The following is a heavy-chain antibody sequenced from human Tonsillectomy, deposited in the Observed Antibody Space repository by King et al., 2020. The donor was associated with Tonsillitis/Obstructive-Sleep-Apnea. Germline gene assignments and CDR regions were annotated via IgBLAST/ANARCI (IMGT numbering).Heavy chain of an antibody. CDR2: IKSKIDGGTT. J-gene: IGHJ6*03. D-gene: IGHD6-6*01. CDR3: TTARIKPLVLGYYYYMDV. V-gene: IGHV3-15*05. Sequence: VQLVESGGGLVKPGGSLRLSCAASGFTLTNAWMSWVRQAPGKGLEWVGRIKSKIDGGTTDYAAPVKGRFTISRDDSKNTLYLQMNTLKTEDTAVYYCTTARIKPLVLGYYYYMDVWGKGTTVTVSS. CDR1: GFTLTNAW.